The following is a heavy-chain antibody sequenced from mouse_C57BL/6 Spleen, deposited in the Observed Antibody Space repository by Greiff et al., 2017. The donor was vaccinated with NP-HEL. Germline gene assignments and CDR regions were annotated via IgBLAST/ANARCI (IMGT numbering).Heavy chain of an antibody. Sequence: EVQLQQSGPELVKPGASVKIPCKASGYTFTDYNMDWVKQSHGKSLEWIGDINPNNGGTIYNQKFKGKATLTVDKSSSTAYMELRSLTSEDTAVYYCASSTYGSSGGYFDYWGQGTTLTVSS. V-gene: IGHV1-18*01. CDR1: GYTFTDYN. CDR2: INPNNGGT. D-gene: IGHD1-1*01. J-gene: IGHJ2*01. CDR3: ASSTYGSSGGYFDY.